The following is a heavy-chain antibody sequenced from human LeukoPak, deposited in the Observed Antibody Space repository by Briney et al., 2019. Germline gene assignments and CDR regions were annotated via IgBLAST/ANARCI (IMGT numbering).Heavy chain of an antibody. CDR2: IYHSGSA. D-gene: IGHD2-2*01. CDR1: GYSISSGYQ. Sequence: SETLSLTCGVSGYSISSGYQWAWIRQSPGKGLEWIGSIYHSGSAHYNPSLKSRVAISVETSKNQFSLNMYSVTAADTAVYYCARDPRWLTPDCTSTSCYENYFDPWGQGTLVTVSS. CDR3: ARDPRWLTPDCTSTSCYENYFDP. J-gene: IGHJ5*02. V-gene: IGHV4-38-2*02.